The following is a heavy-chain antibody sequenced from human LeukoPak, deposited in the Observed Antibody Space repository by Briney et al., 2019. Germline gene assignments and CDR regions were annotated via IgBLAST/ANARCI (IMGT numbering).Heavy chain of an antibody. D-gene: IGHD5-12*01. J-gene: IGHJ6*03. CDR3: VRDRDSGYDSLYYYYYMDV. Sequence: GGSLRLSCVASGFTFNRYWMSWVRQAPGKGLEWVANIKQDGSGENYVDSVRGRFTISRDNAKNSLYLQVNSLRAEDSALYYCVRDRDSGYDSLYYYYYMDVWGRGTTVTVSS. CDR1: GFTFNRYW. V-gene: IGHV3-7*01. CDR2: IKQDGSGE.